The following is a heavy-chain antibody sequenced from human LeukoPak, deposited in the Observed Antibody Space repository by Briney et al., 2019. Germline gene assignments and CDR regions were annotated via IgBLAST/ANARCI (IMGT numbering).Heavy chain of an antibody. Sequence: KPSETLSLXCIVSGGISSSYYWGWVRQPPGKGLEWVASIYYTGTTCYNPSLKSRLTISVDTSKSQFSLGLSSVTAADTAVYYCARIPYYYDSTVPRWAFDVWDQGTMVTVSS. CDR1: GGISSSYY. D-gene: IGHD3-22*01. CDR3: ARIPYYYDSTVPRWAFDV. J-gene: IGHJ3*01. CDR2: IYYTGTT. V-gene: IGHV4-39*01.